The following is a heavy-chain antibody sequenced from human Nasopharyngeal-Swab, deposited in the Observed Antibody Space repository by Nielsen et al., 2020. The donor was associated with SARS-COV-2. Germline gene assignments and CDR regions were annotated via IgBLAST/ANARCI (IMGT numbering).Heavy chain of an antibody. Sequence: GESLKISCAASGFPFRSYWMTWVRQAPGKGLEWVANIKQDGSEKYYVDSVKGRFTISRDNAKNSLYLQMNSLSAEDTALYYCARSGGSSWYFDYWGQGTLVTVSS. CDR3: ARSGGSSWYFDY. J-gene: IGHJ4*02. CDR2: IKQDGSEK. CDR1: GFPFRSYW. D-gene: IGHD6-13*01. V-gene: IGHV3-7*01.